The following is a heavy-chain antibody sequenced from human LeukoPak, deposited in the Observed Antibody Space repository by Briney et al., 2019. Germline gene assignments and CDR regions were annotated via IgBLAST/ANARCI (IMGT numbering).Heavy chain of an antibody. CDR1: GYTFTSYA. V-gene: IGHV1-3*01. CDR3: ARDLPYDFWIVVGMDV. Sequence: ASVKVSCKASGYTFTSYAMHWVRQAPGQRLEWMGWINAGNGNTKYSQKFQGRVTITRDTSASTAYMELSSLRSEDTAVYYCARDLPYDFWIVVGMDVWGQGTTVTVSS. CDR2: INAGNGNT. D-gene: IGHD3-3*01. J-gene: IGHJ6*02.